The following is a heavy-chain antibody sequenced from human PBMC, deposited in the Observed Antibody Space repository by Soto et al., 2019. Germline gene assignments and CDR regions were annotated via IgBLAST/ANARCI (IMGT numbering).Heavy chain of an antibody. D-gene: IGHD3-16*01. CDR2: IYYSGSN. J-gene: IGHJ3*02. Sequence: QVQLQESGPGLVKPSQTLSLTCTVSGGSISRSGYYWSWIRQHPGKGLEWIGYIYYSGSNYYNPCLKSGVTISVDTSKTQFSLKLSSVTAADTAVYYCARDRGGDAFDIWGQGTMVTVS. CDR3: ARDRGGDAFDI. V-gene: IGHV4-31*03. CDR1: GGSISRSGYY.